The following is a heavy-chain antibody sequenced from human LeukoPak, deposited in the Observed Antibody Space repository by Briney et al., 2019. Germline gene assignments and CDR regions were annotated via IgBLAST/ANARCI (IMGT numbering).Heavy chain of an antibody. CDR3: ARRRGTHPSYFDY. V-gene: IGHV3-48*04. J-gene: IGHJ4*02. Sequence: PGGSLRLSCAASGFTFSSYSMNWVRQAPGKGLAWVSYISSSSSTIYYADSVKGRFTISRDNAKNSLYLQMNSLRAEDTAVYYCARRRGTHPSYFDYWGQGTLVTVSS. CDR1: GFTFSSYS. D-gene: IGHD1-14*01. CDR2: ISSSSSTI.